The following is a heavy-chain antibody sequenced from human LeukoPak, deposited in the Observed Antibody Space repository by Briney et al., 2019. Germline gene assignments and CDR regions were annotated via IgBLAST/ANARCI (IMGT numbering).Heavy chain of an antibody. CDR1: GYTFTDYY. D-gene: IGHD3-10*01. Sequence: GASVKVSCKASGYTFTDYYMHWVRQAPGQGLEWMGWINPNSGGTNYAQKFQGRVTMTRDTSISTAYMELSRLRSDDTAVYYCARDLRHRNYGSGSYSQFGYWGQGTLVTVSS. J-gene: IGHJ4*02. V-gene: IGHV1-2*02. CDR3: ARDLRHRNYGSGSYSQFGY. CDR2: INPNSGGT.